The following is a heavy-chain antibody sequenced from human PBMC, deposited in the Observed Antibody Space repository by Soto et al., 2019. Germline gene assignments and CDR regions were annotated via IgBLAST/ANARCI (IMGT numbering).Heavy chain of an antibody. J-gene: IGHJ4*02. CDR3: AKSWRTWYGEFDY. CDR2: ISNDGSNT. V-gene: IGHV3-30*18. CDR1: GFTFSSYG. Sequence: QVQLVESGGGVVQPGRSLRLSCVASGFTFSSYGMHWVRQAPGKGLEWVAVISNDGSNTYYADSVKGRFTISRDNSKNTLFLQMNSLRVEDTAVYYGAKSWRTWYGEFDYWGQGTRVTVSS. D-gene: IGHD3-10*01.